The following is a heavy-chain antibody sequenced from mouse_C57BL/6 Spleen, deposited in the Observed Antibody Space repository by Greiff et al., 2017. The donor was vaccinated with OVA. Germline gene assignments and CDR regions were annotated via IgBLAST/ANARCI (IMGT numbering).Heavy chain of an antibody. CDR2: IHPNSGST. V-gene: IGHV1-64*01. J-gene: IGHJ4*01. CDR3: ARWDGYYYYYAMDY. Sequence: QVQLKQPGAELVKPGASVKLSCKASGYTFTSYWMHWVKQRPGQGLEWIGMIHPNSGSTNYNEKFKSKATLTVDKSSSTAYMHLSSLTSEDSAVYYCARWDGYYYYYAMDYWGQGTSVTVSS. D-gene: IGHD2-3*01. CDR1: GYTFTSYW.